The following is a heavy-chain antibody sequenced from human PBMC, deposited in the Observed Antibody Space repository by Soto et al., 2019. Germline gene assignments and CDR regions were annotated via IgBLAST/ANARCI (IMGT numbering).Heavy chain of an antibody. D-gene: IGHD3-16*01. CDR2: ISYDGSNK. CDR3: AKDRITFLFDY. Sequence: GGSLRLSCAASGFTFSSYGMHWVRQAPGKGLEWVAVISYDGSNKYYVDSVKGRFTISRDNSKNTLYVQMNSLRAEDTAVYYCAKDRITFLFDYWGQGTLVTVSS. CDR1: GFTFSSYG. J-gene: IGHJ4*02. V-gene: IGHV3-33*05.